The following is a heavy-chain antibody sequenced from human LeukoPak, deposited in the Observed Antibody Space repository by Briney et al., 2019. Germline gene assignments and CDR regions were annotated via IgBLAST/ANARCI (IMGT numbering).Heavy chain of an antibody. CDR2: LSYDGRNK. CDR3: AKGPLRGTAAAIDY. Sequence: GGSLRLSCAASGFTFNNYGMHWVRQAPGKGLEWVAVLSYDGRNKHYPDSVKGRFTISRDISTDTLWLQMDSLRTEDTAVYYCAKGPLRGTAAAIDYWGQGTLVTVSS. J-gene: IGHJ4*02. CDR1: GFTFNNYG. D-gene: IGHD2-2*01. V-gene: IGHV3-30*18.